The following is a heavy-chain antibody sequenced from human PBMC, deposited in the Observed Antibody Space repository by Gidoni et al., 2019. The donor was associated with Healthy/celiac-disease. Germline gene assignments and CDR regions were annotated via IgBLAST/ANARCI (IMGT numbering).Heavy chain of an antibody. V-gene: IGHV4-38-2*02. CDR1: GYSISSGYY. J-gene: IGHJ4*02. CDR3: ARDNWDILADYLDY. Sequence: QVQLQESGPGLVKPSAPLSLTCAVSGYSISSGYYWGWLRHPPGKGREWIGSIYHSGSTDYNPSLKSRATISVDTYKNQFSLKLSAVTAADTAVYYCARDNWDILADYLDYWGQGTLVTVSS. D-gene: IGHD2-15*01. CDR2: IYHSGST.